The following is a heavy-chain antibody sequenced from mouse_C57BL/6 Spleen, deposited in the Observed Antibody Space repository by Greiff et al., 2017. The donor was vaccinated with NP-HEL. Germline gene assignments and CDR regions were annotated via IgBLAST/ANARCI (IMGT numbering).Heavy chain of an antibody. Sequence: QVQLQQPGAELVKPGASVKLSCKASGYTFTSYWMQWVKQRPGQGLEWIGEIDPSDSYTNYNQKFKGKATLTVDTSSSTAYMQLSSLTSEDSAVYYCARLAENSSGFFAYWGQGTLVTVSA. CDR1: GYTFTSYW. V-gene: IGHV1-50*01. CDR3: ARLAENSSGFFAY. J-gene: IGHJ3*01. D-gene: IGHD3-2*02. CDR2: IDPSDSYT.